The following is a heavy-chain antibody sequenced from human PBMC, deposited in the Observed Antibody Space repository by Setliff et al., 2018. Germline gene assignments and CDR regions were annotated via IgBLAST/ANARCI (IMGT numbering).Heavy chain of an antibody. V-gene: IGHV3-23*01. Sequence: GSLRLSCAASGFTFSYAWMSWVRQAPGKGLGWFSAISGSGGSTYYADSVKGRFTISRDNSKNTLYLQMNSLRAEDTAVYYCAKDWNYYGSGALDAFDIWGQGTMVTVSS. CDR3: AKDWNYYGSGALDAFDI. D-gene: IGHD3-10*01. CDR1: GFTFSYAW. CDR2: ISGSGGST. J-gene: IGHJ3*02.